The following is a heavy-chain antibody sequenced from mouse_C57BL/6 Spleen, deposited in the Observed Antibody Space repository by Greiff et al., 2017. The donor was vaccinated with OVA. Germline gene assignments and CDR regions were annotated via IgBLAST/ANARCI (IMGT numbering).Heavy chain of an antibody. CDR1: GYTFTDYY. V-gene: IGHV1-26*01. Sequence: VQLQQSGPELVKPGASVKISCKASGYTFTDYYMNWVKQSHGKSLEWIGDINPDNGGTSYNQKFKGKATLTVDKSSSTAYMELRSLTSEDSAVYYCARWFDVGSAMDYWGQGTSVTVSS. CDR3: ARWFDVGSAMDY. J-gene: IGHJ4*01. CDR2: INPDNGGT. D-gene: IGHD2-2*01.